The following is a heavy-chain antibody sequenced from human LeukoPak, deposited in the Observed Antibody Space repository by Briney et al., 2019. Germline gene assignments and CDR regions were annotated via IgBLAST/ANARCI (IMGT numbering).Heavy chain of an antibody. J-gene: IGHJ4*02. CDR2: IYYSGST. CDR3: ARLGSGSYQYYFDY. V-gene: IGHV4-59*08. CDR1: GGSISSYY. D-gene: IGHD1-26*01. Sequence: PSETLSLTCTVPGGSISSYYWSWIRQPPGKGLEWIGYIYYSGSTNYNPSLKSRVTISVDTSKNQFSLNLSSVTAADTAVYYCARLGSGSYQYYFDYWGQGTLVTVSS.